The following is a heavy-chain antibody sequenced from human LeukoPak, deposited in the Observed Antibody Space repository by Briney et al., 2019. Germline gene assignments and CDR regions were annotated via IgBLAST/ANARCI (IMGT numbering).Heavy chain of an antibody. Sequence: TSETLSLTFTVSGASISSTTYYWVWIRQPPGKGLEWIGSIYYSGSTYYNPSLKSRVTISVDTSKNQFSLKLSSVTAADTAVYYCARLPRGCSSTSCHYYFDYWGQGTLVTVSS. CDR3: ARLPRGCSSTSCHYYFDY. CDR2: IYYSGST. J-gene: IGHJ4*02. V-gene: IGHV4-39*01. D-gene: IGHD2-2*01. CDR1: GASISSTTYY.